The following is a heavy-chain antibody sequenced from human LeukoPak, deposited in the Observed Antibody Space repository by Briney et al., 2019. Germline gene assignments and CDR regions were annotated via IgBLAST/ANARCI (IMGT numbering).Heavy chain of an antibody. CDR1: GGSFSGYY. V-gene: IGHV4-34*01. CDR3: ARDDDYYWYFDL. CDR2: INHSGST. Sequence: TSETLSLTCAVYGGSFSGYYWSWIRQPPGKGLEWIGEINHSGSTNYNPSLKSRVTISVDTSKNQFSLKLSSVTAADTAVHYCARDDDYYWYFDLWGRGTLVTVSS. J-gene: IGHJ2*01. D-gene: IGHD1-1*01.